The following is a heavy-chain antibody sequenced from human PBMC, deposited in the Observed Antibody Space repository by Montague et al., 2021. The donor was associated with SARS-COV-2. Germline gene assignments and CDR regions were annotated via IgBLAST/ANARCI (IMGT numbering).Heavy chain of an antibody. Sequence: SLRLSCAASGFILSTESMSWVRQAPGKGLEWVSVISGSGRNAFYADSVKGRFTISRDNSRNTLFLQMSSLRADDTAIYFCAKDRGYRDPSYYFHHMDVWGKGTTVTVSS. CDR1: GFILSTES. D-gene: IGHD5-18*01. V-gene: IGHV3-23*01. CDR3: AKDRGYRDPSYYFHHMDV. J-gene: IGHJ6*03. CDR2: ISGSGRNA.